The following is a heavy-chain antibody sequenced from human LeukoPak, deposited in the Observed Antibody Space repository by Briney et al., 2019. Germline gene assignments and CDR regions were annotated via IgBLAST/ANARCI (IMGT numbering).Heavy chain of an antibody. CDR1: GFTFSSYS. V-gene: IGHV3-21*01. Sequence: GGSLRLSCAASGFTFSSYSMNWVRQAPGKGLEWVSSISSSSSYIYYADSVKGRFTISRDNAKNSLYLQMNSLRAEDTAVYYCARVSYYYGSGSYRPTAVYYFDYWGQGTLVTVSS. J-gene: IGHJ4*02. D-gene: IGHD3-10*01. CDR3: ARVSYYYGSGSYRPTAVYYFDY. CDR2: ISSSSSYI.